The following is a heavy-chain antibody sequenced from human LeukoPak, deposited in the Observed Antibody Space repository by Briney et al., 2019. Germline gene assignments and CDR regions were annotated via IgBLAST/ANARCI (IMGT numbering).Heavy chain of an antibody. Sequence: GASVKVSCTASGYTFTSYDINWVRQATGQGLEWMGWMNPNSGNTGYAQKFQGRVTMTRNTSISTAYMELSSLRSEDTAVYYCASYYYGSGSYEPDYWGQGTLVTVSS. CDR1: GYTFTSYD. J-gene: IGHJ4*02. V-gene: IGHV1-8*01. CDR3: ASYYYGSGSYEPDY. D-gene: IGHD3-10*01. CDR2: MNPNSGNT.